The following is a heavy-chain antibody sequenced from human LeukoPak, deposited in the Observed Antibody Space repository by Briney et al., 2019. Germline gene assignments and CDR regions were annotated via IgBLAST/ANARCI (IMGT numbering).Heavy chain of an antibody. Sequence: GGSLRLSCAASGFTFSSYSTNWVRQAPGKGLEWVSSISSSSSYIYYADSVKGRFTISRDNAKNSLYLQMNSLRAEDTAVYYCARARSHFRFDYWGQGTLVTVSS. CDR1: GFTFSSYS. CDR3: ARARSHFRFDY. J-gene: IGHJ4*02. CDR2: ISSSSSYI. V-gene: IGHV3-21*01.